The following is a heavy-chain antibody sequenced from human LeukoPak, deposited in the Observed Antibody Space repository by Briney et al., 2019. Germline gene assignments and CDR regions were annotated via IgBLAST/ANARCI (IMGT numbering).Heavy chain of an antibody. Sequence: ASVKVSCKSSGYTFTVYQMHWARQAPGQGLVWMGWINPNSGGTNYAQKFQGRVTLTRDTSISTAYMELSRLPSDDTAVYYCASGLYQLLYYFDYWGQGTLVTVSS. CDR2: INPNSGGT. CDR3: ASGLYQLLYYFDY. CDR1: GYTFTVYQ. J-gene: IGHJ4*02. D-gene: IGHD2-2*01. V-gene: IGHV1-2*02.